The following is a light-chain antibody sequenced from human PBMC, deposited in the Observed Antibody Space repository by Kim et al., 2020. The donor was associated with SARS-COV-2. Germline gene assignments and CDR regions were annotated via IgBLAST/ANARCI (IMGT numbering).Light chain of an antibody. CDR3: QQYSSYSA. CDR2: KAS. CDR1: QSISNW. Sequence: LQESVGDRGPITCRASQSISNWLAWYQQKPGKAPKLLIYKASTLESGVPLRFSGSGSGTEFTLTISSLQPDDFATYYCQQYSSYSAFGQGTKLEI. V-gene: IGKV1-5*03. J-gene: IGKJ2*01.